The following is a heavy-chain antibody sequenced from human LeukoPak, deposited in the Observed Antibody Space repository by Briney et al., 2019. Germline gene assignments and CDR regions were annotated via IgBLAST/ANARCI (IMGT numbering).Heavy chain of an antibody. D-gene: IGHD3-10*01. CDR1: GFTFSSYA. Sequence: QPGRSLRLSCAASGFTFSSYAMHWVRQAPGKGLEWVAVISYDGSNEYYADSVKGRFTISRDNSKNTLYLQMNSLRAEDTAVYYCASEDYYGSGSYYQIDYWGQGTLVTVSS. CDR3: ASEDYYGSGSYYQIDY. J-gene: IGHJ4*02. V-gene: IGHV3-30-3*01. CDR2: ISYDGSNE.